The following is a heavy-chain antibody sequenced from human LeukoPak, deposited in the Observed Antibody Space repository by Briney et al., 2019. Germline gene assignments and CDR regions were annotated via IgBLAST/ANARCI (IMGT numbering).Heavy chain of an antibody. D-gene: IGHD2-2*01. V-gene: IGHV3-23*01. Sequence: PGGSLRLSCAASGFTFSSYAVSWVRQAPGKGLEWVSAISGSGGSTYYADSVKGRFTISRDNSKNTLYLQMNSLRAEDTAVYYCAKSNCSSTSCFYYYYGMDVWGQGTTVTVSS. CDR1: GFTFSSYA. CDR3: AKSNCSSTSCFYYYYGMDV. CDR2: ISGSGGST. J-gene: IGHJ6*02.